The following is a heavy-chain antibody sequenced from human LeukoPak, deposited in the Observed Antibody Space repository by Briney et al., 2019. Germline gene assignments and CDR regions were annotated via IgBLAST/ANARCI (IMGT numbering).Heavy chain of an antibody. CDR1: GYTFTINY. CDR3: ARDQEGFDY. CDR2: IYPRDGST. J-gene: IGHJ4*02. V-gene: IGHV1-46*01. Sequence: ASVKVSCTASGYTFTINYIHWVRQAPGQGLEWMGMIYPRDGSTSYAQKFQGRVTVTRDTSTSTVHMGLSGLRSEDTAVYYCARDQEGFDYWGQGTLVTVSS.